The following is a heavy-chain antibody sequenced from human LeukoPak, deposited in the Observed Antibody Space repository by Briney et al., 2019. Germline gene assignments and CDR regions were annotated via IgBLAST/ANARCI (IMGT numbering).Heavy chain of an antibody. D-gene: IGHD5-18*01. CDR2: ISYEGNNK. Sequence: GRSLRLSCAASGFTFSSYAMHWVRQAPGKGLEWAAVISYEGNNKYYADSVKGRFTISRDNSKNTLYLQMNSLRAEDTAVYYCTTKRGYSYGYADWGQGTLVTVSS. CDR1: GFTFSSYA. J-gene: IGHJ4*02. V-gene: IGHV3-30-3*01. CDR3: TTKRGYSYGYAD.